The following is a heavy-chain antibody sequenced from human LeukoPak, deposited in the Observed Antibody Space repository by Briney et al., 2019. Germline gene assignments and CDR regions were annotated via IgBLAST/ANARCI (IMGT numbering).Heavy chain of an antibody. CDR1: GFTFSSYG. Sequence: ESGRSLRLSCAASGFTFSSYGMHWVRQAPGKGLEWVAVIWYDGSLKYYADSVKGRFTISRDNSKNTLYLQMNRLRAEDTAVYYCAKSGRQWSDYYYMDVWGKGTTVTVSS. V-gene: IGHV3-33*06. D-gene: IGHD6-19*01. CDR3: AKSGRQWSDYYYMDV. CDR2: IWYDGSLK. J-gene: IGHJ6*03.